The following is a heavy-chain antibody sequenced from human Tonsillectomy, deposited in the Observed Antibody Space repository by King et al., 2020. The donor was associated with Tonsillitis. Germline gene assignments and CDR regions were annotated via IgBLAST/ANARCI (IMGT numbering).Heavy chain of an antibody. Sequence: VQLVESGGGVVQPGGSLRLSCAASGFTFSSYGMHWVRQAPGKGLEWVAFIHYDGSNKYYADSVKGRLTISRDNSKNTLYLQMNSLRAEDTAVYYCAKDTNYYGSGSDYWGQGTLVTVSS. D-gene: IGHD3-10*01. CDR2: IHYDGSNK. V-gene: IGHV3-30*02. J-gene: IGHJ4*02. CDR1: GFTFSSYG. CDR3: AKDTNYYGSGSDY.